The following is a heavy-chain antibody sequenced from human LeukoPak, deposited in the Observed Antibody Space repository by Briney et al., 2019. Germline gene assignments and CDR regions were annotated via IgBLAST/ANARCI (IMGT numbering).Heavy chain of an antibody. V-gene: IGHV3-64*01. CDR2: ISSNGGST. J-gene: IGHJ4*02. CDR1: GFTFSSYA. CDR3: ARLYSSGWYFDY. Sequence: QPGGSLRLSCAASGFTFSSYAMHWVRQAPGKGLEYVSAISSNGGSTYYANSVKGRFTISRGNSKNTLYLQMGSLRAEDMAVYYCARLYSSGWYFDYWGQGTLVTVSS. D-gene: IGHD6-19*01.